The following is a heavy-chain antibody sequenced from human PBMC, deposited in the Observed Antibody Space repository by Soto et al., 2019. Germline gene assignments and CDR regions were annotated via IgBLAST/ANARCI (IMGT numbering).Heavy chain of an antibody. Sequence: SETLSLTCNVSGGSISSGSYYWGWIRQPPGKGLEWIGSIYYSGSTYYNPSLKSRVIISVDTSKNQFSLKLSSVTAADTAVYYGAGPLRSYSSGWYESLDVWGQGTTVTVSS. CDR1: GGSISSGSYY. CDR3: AGPLRSYSSGWYESLDV. J-gene: IGHJ6*02. V-gene: IGHV4-39*01. CDR2: IYYSGST. D-gene: IGHD6-19*01.